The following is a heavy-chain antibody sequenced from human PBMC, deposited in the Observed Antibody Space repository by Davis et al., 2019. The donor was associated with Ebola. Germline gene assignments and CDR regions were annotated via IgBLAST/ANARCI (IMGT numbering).Heavy chain of an antibody. CDR1: GYTFKNYA. CDR3: ARDEFDY. CDR2: ISAYNGNT. Sequence: ASVKVSCKASGYTFKNYAISWVRQAPGQGLEWMGWISAYNGNTEYSQKFQGRVTITRDTSATTAYMELSSLRSEDTAVYFCARDEFDYWGQGTLVTVSS. V-gene: IGHV1-18*01. J-gene: IGHJ4*02.